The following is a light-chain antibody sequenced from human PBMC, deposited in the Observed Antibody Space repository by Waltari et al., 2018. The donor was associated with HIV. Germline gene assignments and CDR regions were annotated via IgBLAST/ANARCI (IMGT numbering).Light chain of an antibody. V-gene: IGLV1-40*01. CDR1: NSNIGADYD. Sequence: QSVLTQPPSVSGAPGQRVTIPCTGSNSNIGADYDVHWYQQNPGTAPKLLISGNKNRPSGVPDRFSASKSGTSASLTITGLQAEDEADYFCQSYDITLSASVVFGGGTKLTVL. CDR2: GNK. CDR3: QSYDITLSASVV. J-gene: IGLJ2*01.